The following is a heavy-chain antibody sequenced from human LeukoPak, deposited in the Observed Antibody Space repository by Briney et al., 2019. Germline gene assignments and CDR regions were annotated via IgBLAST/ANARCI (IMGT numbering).Heavy chain of an antibody. CDR1: GFTFSSYA. J-gene: IGHJ4*02. CDR3: AKDRLGALYYFDSSGYYRLDY. Sequence: GGSLRLSCAASGFTFSSYAMSWVRQAPGKGLEWVAVISYDGSNKYYADTVKGRFTISRDNSKNTLYLQMNSLRAEDTAVYYCAKDRLGALYYFDSSGYYRLDYWGQGTLVTVSS. CDR2: ISYDGSNK. D-gene: IGHD3-22*01. V-gene: IGHV3-30*18.